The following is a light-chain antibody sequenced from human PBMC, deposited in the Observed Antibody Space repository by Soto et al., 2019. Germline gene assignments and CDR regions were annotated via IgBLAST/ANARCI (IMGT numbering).Light chain of an antibody. Sequence: EIVMTQSPASLSVPPGERATLSCRASQSVSTNFAWYQQKPGQAPRLLIYGASNRATGIPDRFSGSGSGTDFTLTISRLEPEDFAVYYCQQYGSSGTFGQGTKVDIK. CDR2: GAS. CDR1: QSVSTN. J-gene: IGKJ1*01. CDR3: QQYGSSGT. V-gene: IGKV3-20*01.